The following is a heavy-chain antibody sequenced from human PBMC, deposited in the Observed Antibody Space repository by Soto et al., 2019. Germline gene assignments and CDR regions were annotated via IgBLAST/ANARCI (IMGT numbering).Heavy chain of an antibody. D-gene: IGHD3-10*01. CDR3: ANGSSAGRPYYFDY. J-gene: IGHJ4*02. Sequence: EVEVLESGGGLVQPGGSMRLSCAGSGFTFSNYVMSWVRQGQGKGLEWVSAICGSSDGTYYLDAVKGRFTISRDNSKNTLYLQMSGLRAEDTAIYYCANGSSAGRPYYFDYWGQGTLVTVSS. CDR1: GFTFSNYV. CDR2: ICGSSDGT. V-gene: IGHV3-23*01.